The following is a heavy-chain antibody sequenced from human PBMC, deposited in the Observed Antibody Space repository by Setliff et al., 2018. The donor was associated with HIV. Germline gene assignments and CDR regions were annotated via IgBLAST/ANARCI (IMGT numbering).Heavy chain of an antibody. CDR1: GYSISTNEW. Sequence: SETLSLTCAVSGYSISTNEWWGWIRQPPGKGLAWIGYISNSGKIYYDPSLNSRVTLSADTSKNQLSLKLTSVTAEDAGVYYCARTVPHSAAQDAFDIWGQGTVVTVSS. D-gene: IGHD4-4*01. CDR2: ISNSGKI. J-gene: IGHJ3*02. V-gene: IGHV4-28*05. CDR3: ARTVPHSAAQDAFDI.